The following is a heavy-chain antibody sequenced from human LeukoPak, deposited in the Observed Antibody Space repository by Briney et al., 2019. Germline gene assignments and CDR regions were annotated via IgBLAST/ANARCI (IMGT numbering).Heavy chain of an antibody. CDR1: GYTFTGYY. J-gene: IGHJ4*02. Sequence: ASVKVSCKASGYTFTGYYMHRVRQAPGQGLEWMGWINPNSGGTNYAQKFQGRVTMTRDTSISTAYMELSRLRSDDTAVYYCARTMVAGSNSGFDYWGQRTLVTVSS. D-gene: IGHD6-19*01. CDR2: INPNSGGT. V-gene: IGHV1-2*02. CDR3: ARTMVAGSNSGFDY.